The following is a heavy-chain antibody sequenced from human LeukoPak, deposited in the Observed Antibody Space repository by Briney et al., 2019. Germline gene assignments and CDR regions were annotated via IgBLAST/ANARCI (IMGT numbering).Heavy chain of an antibody. V-gene: IGHV3-74*01. J-gene: IGHJ3*02. CDR1: GFTFSPYW. D-gene: IGHD1-26*01. CDR2: INGDASTT. CDR3: ARDRGSPDAFNI. Sequence: GGSLRLSCAASGFTFSPYWMHWVRQAPGKGLVWVSHINGDASTTIYADSVKGRFTISRDNARNTLYLQMNSLRAEDTAVYYCARDRGSPDAFNIWSQGTMVTVSS.